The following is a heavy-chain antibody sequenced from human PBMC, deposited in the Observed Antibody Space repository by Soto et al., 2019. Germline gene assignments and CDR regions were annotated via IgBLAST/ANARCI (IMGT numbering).Heavy chain of an antibody. D-gene: IGHD5-12*01. CDR2: IYPGDSDS. CDR3: ARSRVSTPRLEDPFDI. CDR1: GYSFPTYW. J-gene: IGHJ3*02. Sequence: GESLKISCKGSGYSFPTYWLAWVRQTPGRGLEYMGIIYPGDSDSRYSPAFQGQVTISADKSINTAYLQWTSLKASDTAIYYCARSRVSTPRLEDPFDIWGQGAMVTVSS. V-gene: IGHV5-51*01.